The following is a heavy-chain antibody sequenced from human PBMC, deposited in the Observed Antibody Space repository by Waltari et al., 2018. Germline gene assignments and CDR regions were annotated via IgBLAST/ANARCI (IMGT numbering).Heavy chain of an antibody. V-gene: IGHV1-2*02. CDR1: GYTFTGYY. J-gene: IGHJ4*02. D-gene: IGHD3-10*01. CDR2: INPNSGGT. Sequence: QVQLVQSGAEVKKPGASVKVSCKASGYTFTGYYMHWVRQAPGQGLEWMGWINPNSGGTNYAQKCQGRVTMTRDTSISTAYMELSRLRSDDTAVYYCAREGGSRGVGPPYYFDYWGQGTLVTVSS. CDR3: AREGGSRGVGPPYYFDY.